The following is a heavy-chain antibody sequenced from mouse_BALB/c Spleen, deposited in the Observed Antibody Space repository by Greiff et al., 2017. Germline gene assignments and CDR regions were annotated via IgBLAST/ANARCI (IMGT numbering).Heavy chain of an antibody. CDR2: IYPGGGYT. CDR1: GYTFTNYW. V-gene: IGHV1-63*02. J-gene: IGHJ3*01. CDR3: ARGYYGNPWFAY. D-gene: IGHD2-1*01. Sequence: VKLQESGAELVRPGTSVKISCKASGYTFTNYWLGWVKQRPGHGLEWIGDIYPGGGYTNYNEKFKGKATLTADTSSSTAYMQLSSLTSEDSAVYFCARGYYGNPWFAYWGQGTLVTVSA.